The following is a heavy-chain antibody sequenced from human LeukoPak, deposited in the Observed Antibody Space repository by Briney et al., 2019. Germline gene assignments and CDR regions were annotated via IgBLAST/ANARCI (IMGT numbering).Heavy chain of an antibody. V-gene: IGHV3-30*18. CDR1: GFTFSSYG. J-gene: IGHJ4*02. Sequence: GGSLRLSCAASGFTFSSYGMHWVRQAPGKGLEWVAVISYDGSNKYYADSVKGRFTISRDNSKNTLYLQMNSLRAEDTAVYYCAKAYCGGECYSRLHYFDYWGQGTLVTVSS. D-gene: IGHD2-21*01. CDR3: AKAYCGGECYSRLHYFDY. CDR2: ISYDGSNK.